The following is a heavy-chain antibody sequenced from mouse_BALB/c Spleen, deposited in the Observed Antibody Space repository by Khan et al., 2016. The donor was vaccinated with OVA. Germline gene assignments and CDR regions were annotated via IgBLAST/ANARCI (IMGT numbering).Heavy chain of an antibody. Sequence: EVQLVESGGGLVQPKGSLKLSCAASGFTFNTYAMNWVRQAPGKGLEWVARIRSKTNNYATYYADSVKDRITISRDDSQSMLYLQMHNIKPEDTAMYYCVRHKNYYGEDAMDYWGQGTTVTVSS. V-gene: IGHV10-1*02. CDR2: IRSKTNNYAT. J-gene: IGHJ4*01. D-gene: IGHD1-1*01. CDR3: VRHKNYYGEDAMDY. CDR1: GFTFNTYA.